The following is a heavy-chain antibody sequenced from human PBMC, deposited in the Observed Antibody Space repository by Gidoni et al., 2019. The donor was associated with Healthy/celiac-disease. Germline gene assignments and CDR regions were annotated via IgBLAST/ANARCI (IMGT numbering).Heavy chain of an antibody. CDR1: GYTFTGHY. Sequence: QVQLVQAGAEVKKPGASVKVSCKASGYTFTGHYMHWVLQAPGQGLEWMGWINPNSGGTNYAQKFQGRVTMTRDTSISTAYMELSRLRSDDTAVYYCARGWAGYSSGWYGNWFDPWGQGTLVTVSS. CDR3: ARGWAGYSSGWYGNWFDP. J-gene: IGHJ5*02. V-gene: IGHV1-2*02. CDR2: INPNSGGT. D-gene: IGHD6-19*01.